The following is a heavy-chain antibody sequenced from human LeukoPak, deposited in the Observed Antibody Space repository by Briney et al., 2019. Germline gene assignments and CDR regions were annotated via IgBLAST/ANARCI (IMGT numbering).Heavy chain of an antibody. V-gene: IGHV3-23*01. CDR2: ISGSGGST. CDR1: GFTFSSYA. D-gene: IGHD1-26*01. J-gene: IGHJ4*02. CDR3: AKSKSGPNTNVDY. Sequence: PGGSLRLACVASGFTFSSYAMSWVRQAPGKGLEWVSAISGSGGSTYYADSVKGRFTISRDNSKNTLYLQMNSLRAEDTAVYYCAKSKSGPNTNVDYWGRGTLVTVSS.